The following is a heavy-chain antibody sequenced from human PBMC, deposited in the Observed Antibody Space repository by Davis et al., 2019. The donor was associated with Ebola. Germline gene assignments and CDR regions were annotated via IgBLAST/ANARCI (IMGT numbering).Heavy chain of an antibody. CDR3: ARPRDFGYGDPFDL. V-gene: IGHV4-59*08. Sequence: SETLSLTCLVSGGAIGDYFWSWIRQPPGRGLEWIGYIYGGSTKYNPSLQSRVTITADASKNQFSLKLKSVTAADTAVYFCARPRDFGYGDPFDLWGQGAMVTVSP. D-gene: IGHD5-18*01. CDR1: GGAIGDYF. CDR2: IYGGST. J-gene: IGHJ3*01.